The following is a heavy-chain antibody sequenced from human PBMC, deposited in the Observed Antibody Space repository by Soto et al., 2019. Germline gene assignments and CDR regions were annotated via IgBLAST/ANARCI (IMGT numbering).Heavy chain of an antibody. CDR1: GFTFSSYG. CDR3: AKDFGSGYYYEDCYFDY. V-gene: IGHV3-30*18. D-gene: IGHD3-22*01. CDR2: ISYDGSNK. Sequence: QVQLVESGGGVVQPGRSLRLSCAASGFTFSSYGMHWVRQAPGKGLEWVAVISYDGSNKYYADSVKGRFTISRDNSNNTLYLQMNSLRAEDTAVYYCAKDFGSGYYYEDCYFDYWGQGTLVTVSS. J-gene: IGHJ4*02.